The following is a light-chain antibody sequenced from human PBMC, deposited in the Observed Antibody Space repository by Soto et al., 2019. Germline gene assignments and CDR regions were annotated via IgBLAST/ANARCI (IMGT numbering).Light chain of an antibody. Sequence: EIVMTQSPDTLSVSPGETATLSCRASQSVGSNLAWYQQKPGQAPRLLISDASTRAAGLPARFSGSGSGTEFTLTISSLQSEDFAVYYWQQSNNWPKTFGQGTKVEI. CDR3: QQSNNWPKT. CDR1: QSVGSN. J-gene: IGKJ1*01. CDR2: DAS. V-gene: IGKV3-15*01.